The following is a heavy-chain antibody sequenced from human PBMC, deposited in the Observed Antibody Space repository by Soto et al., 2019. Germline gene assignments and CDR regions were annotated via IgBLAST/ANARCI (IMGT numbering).Heavy chain of an antibody. D-gene: IGHD4-17*01. Sequence: SETLSLTCPVSGGSISAYYWSWIRQPAGKGLEWIGRIYTSGSTSYNPSLKSRVTMSIDTSKNQFSVKLTSVTAADTAVYYCARDSGDYSAFDIWAQGTMVT. CDR2: IYTSGST. CDR1: GGSISAYY. CDR3: ARDSGDYSAFDI. J-gene: IGHJ3*02. V-gene: IGHV4-4*07.